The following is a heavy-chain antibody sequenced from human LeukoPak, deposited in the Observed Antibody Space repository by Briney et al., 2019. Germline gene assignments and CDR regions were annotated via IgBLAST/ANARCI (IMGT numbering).Heavy chain of an antibody. V-gene: IGHV4-61*01. J-gene: IGHJ4*02. CDR2: IYYSGST. CDR1: GGSVRSGSYY. Sequence: PSETLSLTCNVSGGSVRSGSYYWTWIRQPPGKGLEWIGYIYYSGSTNYNPSLKSRVTISVDTSKNQFSLKLSSVTAADTAVYYCAKAPSPRDYGGNLPRDYWGQGTLVTVSS. CDR3: AKAPSPRDYGGNLPRDY. D-gene: IGHD4-23*01.